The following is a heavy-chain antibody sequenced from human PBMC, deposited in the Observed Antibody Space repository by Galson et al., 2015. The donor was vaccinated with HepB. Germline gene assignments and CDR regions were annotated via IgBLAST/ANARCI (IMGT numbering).Heavy chain of an antibody. Sequence: QSGAEVKKPGESLKISCKASEYSFTSYWIGRVRQMPGKGLEWMGIIFPGDSDTRYSPSFQGQVIISADKSSNTAYLQWSSLKASDTSIYYCARAINYGVFDYWGQGTLVTVSS. V-gene: IGHV5-51*03. CDR2: IFPGDSDT. CDR3: ARAINYGVFDY. D-gene: IGHD4-17*01. J-gene: IGHJ4*02. CDR1: EYSFTSYW.